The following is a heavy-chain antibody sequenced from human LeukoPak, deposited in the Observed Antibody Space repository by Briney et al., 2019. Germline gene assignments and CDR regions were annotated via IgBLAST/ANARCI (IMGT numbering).Heavy chain of an antibody. CDR1: GVSITDNW. Sequence: SETLSLTCAVSGVSITDNWWSWVRQPPGKGLEWIGEILHTGPTNFNPSLKSRVTISMNKSKNQLSLRLNSVTAADTAIYYCVRGGTYYLPYWGQGILVTVSS. D-gene: IGHD1-26*01. J-gene: IGHJ4*02. CDR3: VRGGTYYLPY. V-gene: IGHV4-4*02. CDR2: ILHTGPT.